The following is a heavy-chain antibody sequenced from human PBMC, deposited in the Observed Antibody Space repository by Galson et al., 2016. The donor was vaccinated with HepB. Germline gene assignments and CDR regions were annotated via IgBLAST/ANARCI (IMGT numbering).Heavy chain of an antibody. V-gene: IGHV3-33*01. CDR2: IWYDGSEK. CDR1: GFTFRSNG. Sequence: SLRLSCAASGFTFRSNGMHWVRQAPGKGLEWVAVIWYDGSEKYYADSVRGRFTISRDNSKNTVSLEMNSLRVEDTAVYYCARWGYGKMTDYWGRGTLVTVSS. D-gene: IGHD3-16*01. J-gene: IGHJ4*02. CDR3: ARWGYGKMTDY.